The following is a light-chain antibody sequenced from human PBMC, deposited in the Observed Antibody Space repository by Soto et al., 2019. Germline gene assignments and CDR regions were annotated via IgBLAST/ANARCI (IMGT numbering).Light chain of an antibody. V-gene: IGKV3-20*01. CDR2: GAS. CDR3: QQYGSSPYT. Sequence: EIVLTQSPGTLSLSPRERATHSCRASQSVSSSYLAWYQQKPGQAPRLLIYGASSRATGIPDRFSGSGSGTDFTLTIIRLDPEDFAVDYCQQYGSSPYTFGQGTKLEIK. J-gene: IGKJ2*01. CDR1: QSVSSSY.